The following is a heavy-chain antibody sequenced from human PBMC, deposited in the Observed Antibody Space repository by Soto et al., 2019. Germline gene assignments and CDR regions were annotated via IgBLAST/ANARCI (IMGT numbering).Heavy chain of an antibody. CDR3: ARDLGKKGSPGDKVARGYSYGFAYYYYGMDV. D-gene: IGHD5-18*01. CDR2: INSDGSST. Sequence: GSLRLSCAASGFTFSSYWMHWVRQAPGKGLVWVSRINSDGSSTSYADSVKGRFAISRDNAKNSLYLQMNSLRAEDTAVYYCARDLGKKGSPGDKVARGYSYGFAYYYYGMDVWGQGTTVTVSS. V-gene: IGHV3-74*01. CDR1: GFTFSSYW. J-gene: IGHJ6*02.